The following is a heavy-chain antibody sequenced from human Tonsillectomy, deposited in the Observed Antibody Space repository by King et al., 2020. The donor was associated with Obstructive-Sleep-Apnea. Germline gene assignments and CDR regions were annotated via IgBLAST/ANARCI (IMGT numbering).Heavy chain of an antibody. Sequence: VQLVESGAEVKKPGESLRISCTGSGYSFTSYWISWVRQMPGKGLDWMGRIDPSDSYTNYSPSFQGHVTISADKSISTAYLRWSSLKASDTAMYYCARHPRGAAAPTIDYWGQGTLVTVSS. CDR3: ARHPRGAAAPTIDY. J-gene: IGHJ4*02. D-gene: IGHD6-13*01. CDR1: GYSFTSYW. CDR2: IDPSDSYT. V-gene: IGHV5-10-1*01.